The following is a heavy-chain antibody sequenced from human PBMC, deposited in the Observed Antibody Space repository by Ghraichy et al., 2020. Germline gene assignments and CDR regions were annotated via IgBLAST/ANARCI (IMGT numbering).Heavy chain of an antibody. J-gene: IGHJ4*02. D-gene: IGHD3-22*01. CDR1: GGSISSGGYY. CDR2: IYYSGST. CDR3: ARSGTMIVEPFDY. V-gene: IGHV4-31*03. Sequence: SLNISCTVSGGSISSGGYYWSWIRQHPGKGLEWIGYIYYSGSTYYNPSLKSRVTISVDTSKNQFSLKLSSVTAADTAVYYCARSGTMIVEPFDYWGQGTLVTVSS.